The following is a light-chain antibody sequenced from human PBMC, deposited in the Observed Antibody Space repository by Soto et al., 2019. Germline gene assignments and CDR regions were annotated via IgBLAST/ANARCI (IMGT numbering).Light chain of an antibody. V-gene: IGKV3-15*01. J-gene: IGKJ4*01. CDR3: QQYNNSTLT. Sequence: EIVLTQSPGTLSMSPGERATLSCRASESVSDNYLAWYQQKPGQAPRLLIYGASTREIGIQARFSGSGAGTEFTLTISSLQSEDFAVYYCQQYNNSTLTFGGGTKVDIK. CDR2: GAS. CDR1: ESVSDN.